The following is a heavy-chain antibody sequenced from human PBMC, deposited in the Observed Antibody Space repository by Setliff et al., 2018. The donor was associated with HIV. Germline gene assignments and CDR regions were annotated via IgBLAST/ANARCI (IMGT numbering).Heavy chain of an antibody. CDR3: AGSWSGYPLSFGY. Sequence: SETLSLTCTVSGGSMSSGDYYWSWVRQHPGKGLEWIGEIFHTGSTNYNPSLKSRVTISVDTSKNQFSLKLSSVTAADTAVYYCAGSWSGYPLSFGYWGQGTQVTVSS. D-gene: IGHD3-3*01. J-gene: IGHJ4*02. V-gene: IGHV4-61*08. CDR2: IFHTGST. CDR1: GGSMSSGDYY.